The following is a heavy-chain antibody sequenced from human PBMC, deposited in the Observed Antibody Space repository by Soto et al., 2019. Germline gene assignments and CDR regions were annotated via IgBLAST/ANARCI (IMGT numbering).Heavy chain of an antibody. J-gene: IGHJ4*02. CDR2: IIPIFGTA. D-gene: IGHD6-19*01. V-gene: IGHV1-69*13. Sequence: ASVKVSCKASGGTFSSYAISWVRQAPGQGLEWMGGIIPIFGTANYAQKFQGRVTITADESTSTAYMELSSLRSEDTAVYYRARASVAGTIPAYWGQGTLVTVSS. CDR3: ARASVAGTIPAY. CDR1: GGTFSSYA.